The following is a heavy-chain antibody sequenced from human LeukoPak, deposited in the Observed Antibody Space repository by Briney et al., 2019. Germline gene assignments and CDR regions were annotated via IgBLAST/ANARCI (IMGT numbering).Heavy chain of an antibody. CDR2: TIPVFGTS. Sequence: SVKVSCKASGGTFSSYAISWVRQAPGQGLEWMGGTIPVFGTSNYAQKFQGRVTITADESTRTAYMELSSLRSDDTAVYYCARDRSLRSASDFDYWGQGTLVTVSS. CDR1: GGTFSSYA. J-gene: IGHJ4*02. D-gene: IGHD6-25*01. CDR3: ARDRSLRSASDFDY. V-gene: IGHV1-69*13.